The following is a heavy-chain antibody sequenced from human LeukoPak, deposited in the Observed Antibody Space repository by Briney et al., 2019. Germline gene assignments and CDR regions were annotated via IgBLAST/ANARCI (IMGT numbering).Heavy chain of an antibody. D-gene: IGHD6-19*01. Sequence: GGSLRLSCAASEFIVSINYMTWVRQAPGKGLEWVSLIYSRGDTKYADSVKGRFTISRDNSKNTLYLQMNSLRAEDTAVYYCAKEGTSSGWYLFADYWGQGTLVTVSS. CDR1: EFIVSINY. CDR2: IYSRGDT. J-gene: IGHJ4*02. CDR3: AKEGTSSGWYLFADY. V-gene: IGHV3-66*03.